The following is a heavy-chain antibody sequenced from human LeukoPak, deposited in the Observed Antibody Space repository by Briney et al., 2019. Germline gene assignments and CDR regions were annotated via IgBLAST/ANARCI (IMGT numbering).Heavy chain of an antibody. V-gene: IGHV3-53*01. Sequence: GGSLSLSCAASGFTVSSTYMTWVRQAPGKGLEWVSVIYSGGSTYYADSVKGRFTISRDNSKNTLYLQMNSLRAEDTAVYYCAKEGRMIVVGNYYYMDVWGKGTTVTVSS. CDR2: IYSGGST. D-gene: IGHD3-22*01. CDR1: GFTVSSTY. J-gene: IGHJ6*03. CDR3: AKEGRMIVVGNYYYMDV.